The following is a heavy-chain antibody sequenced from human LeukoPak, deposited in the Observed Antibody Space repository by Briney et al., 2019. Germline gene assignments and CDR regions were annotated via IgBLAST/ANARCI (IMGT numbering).Heavy chain of an antibody. Sequence: ASVKVSCKASGYTFTNYDINWVRQAPGQGLEWMGWMSPNSGNTGYAQKFQGRITMTRDTSISTAYMELSSLRSEDTAVYYCARNLYNTGDFESWGQGTLVTVSS. D-gene: IGHD1-14*01. V-gene: IGHV1-8*01. CDR3: ARNLYNTGDFES. CDR2: MSPNSGNT. J-gene: IGHJ4*02. CDR1: GYTFTNYD.